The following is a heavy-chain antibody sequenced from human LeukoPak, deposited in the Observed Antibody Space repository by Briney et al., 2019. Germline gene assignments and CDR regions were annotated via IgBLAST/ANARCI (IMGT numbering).Heavy chain of an antibody. CDR1: GFTFSSYG. V-gene: IGHV3-23*01. Sequence: GGSLRLSCAASGFTFSSYGMHWVRQAPGRGLEWVSAISTTGGTTYYADSVRGRFTISRDNSRNTLYLQMNSLRAEDTAIYYCAKNGDRGAYCSGGTCYPYYYYYMDVWGKGTTVTISS. CDR2: ISTTGGTT. D-gene: IGHD2-15*01. J-gene: IGHJ6*03. CDR3: AKNGDRGAYCSGGTCYPYYYYYMDV.